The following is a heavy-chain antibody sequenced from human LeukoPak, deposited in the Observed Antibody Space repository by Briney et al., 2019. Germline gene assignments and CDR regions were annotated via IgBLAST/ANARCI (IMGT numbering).Heavy chain of an antibody. Sequence: VGSLRLSCAPSGFTFSDYYMSWIRQAPGEGLGWVSYISSTSSNTNYADSVKGRFTISRDNAKNSLYLPMNSLRAEVTAVYYCARDSEALLWFGEYSPSVWGQGTTVTVSS. CDR1: GFTFSDYY. V-gene: IGHV3-11*05. CDR3: ARDSEALLWFGEYSPSV. CDR2: ISSTSSNT. D-gene: IGHD3-10*01. J-gene: IGHJ6*02.